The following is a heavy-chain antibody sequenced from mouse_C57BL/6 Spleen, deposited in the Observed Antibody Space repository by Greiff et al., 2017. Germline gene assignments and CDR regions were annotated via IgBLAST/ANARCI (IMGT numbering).Heavy chain of an antibody. V-gene: IGHV1-52*01. J-gene: IGHJ4*01. CDR1: GYTFTSYW. CDR3: ARRRYDGYYDAMDY. Sequence: QVQLKQPGAELVRPGSSVKLSCKASGYTFTSYWMHWVKQRPIQGLEWIGNIDPSDSENHYNQKFKAKATLTVDKSSSTAYMQLSILTSEDSAVYYCARRRYDGYYDAMDYWGQGTSVTVSS. CDR2: IDPSDSEN. D-gene: IGHD2-3*01.